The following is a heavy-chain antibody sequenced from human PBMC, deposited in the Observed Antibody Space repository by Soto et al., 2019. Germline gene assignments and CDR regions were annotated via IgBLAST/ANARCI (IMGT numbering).Heavy chain of an antibody. Sequence: ASVKVSCKASGFTFTSSAVQWVRQARGQRLEWIGWIVVGSGNTNYAQKFQERVTITRDMSTSTAYMELSSLRSEDTAVYYCAADIARDGYNFVAFDIWGQGTMVTVSS. D-gene: IGHD5-12*01. CDR1: GFTFTSSA. CDR3: AADIARDGYNFVAFDI. V-gene: IGHV1-58*01. J-gene: IGHJ3*02. CDR2: IVVGSGNT.